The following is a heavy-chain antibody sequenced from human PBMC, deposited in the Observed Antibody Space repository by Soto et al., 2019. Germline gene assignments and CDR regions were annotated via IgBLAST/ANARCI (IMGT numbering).Heavy chain of an antibody. CDR1: GFTFSTYW. Sequence: EVQLVESGGGLVQPGGSLRLSYAASGFTFSTYWMHWVRQAPGKGLVWVSRIKNDGSGTYYADSVEGRFTISRDNAKNTLYLQMNSLRAEDTAVYYCVRGDGDYYDGNGYLGRHWGQGTLVTVSS. J-gene: IGHJ4*02. CDR2: IKNDGSGT. V-gene: IGHV3-74*01. D-gene: IGHD3-22*01. CDR3: VRGDGDYYDGNGYLGRH.